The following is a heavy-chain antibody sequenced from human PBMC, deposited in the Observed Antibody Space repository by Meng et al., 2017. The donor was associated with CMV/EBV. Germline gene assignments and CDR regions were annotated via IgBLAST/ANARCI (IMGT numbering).Heavy chain of an antibody. Sequence: RLVPDWGPGMVKPSETLALTCTVSGGSISSSSYYWGWIRQPPGKGLEWIGSIYYSGSTYYNPSLKSRVTISVDTSKNQFSLKLSSVTAADTAVYYCARDYGDLRQDYWGQGTLVTVSS. D-gene: IGHD4-17*01. J-gene: IGHJ4*02. CDR1: GGSISSSSYY. CDR3: ARDYGDLRQDY. V-gene: IGHV4-39*07. CDR2: IYYSGST.